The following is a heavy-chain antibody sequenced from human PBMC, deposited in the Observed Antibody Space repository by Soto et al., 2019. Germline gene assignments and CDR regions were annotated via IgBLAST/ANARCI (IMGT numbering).Heavy chain of an antibody. CDR1: GYTFTSYY. CDR2: INPSGGST. J-gene: IGHJ4*02. V-gene: IGHV1-46*03. Sequence: ASVKVSCKASGYTFTSYYMHWVRQAPGQGLEWMGIINPSGGSTSYAQKFQGRVTMTRDTSTSTVYMELSSLRSEDTAVYYCARDREDYDILTGYYFDYWGQGTLVTVSS. D-gene: IGHD3-9*01. CDR3: ARDREDYDILTGYYFDY.